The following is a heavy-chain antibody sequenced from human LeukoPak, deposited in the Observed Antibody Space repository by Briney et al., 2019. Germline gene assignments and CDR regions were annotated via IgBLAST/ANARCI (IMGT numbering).Heavy chain of an antibody. D-gene: IGHD5-12*01. CDR2: ISWNSDTI. V-gene: IGHV3-9*01. CDR1: GFTFDDYA. CDR3: ATNGGGDSGYGNFDY. Sequence: GRSLRLSCAVPGFTFDDYAMHWVRLVPGKGLEWVSGISWNSDTIGYGDSVKGRFTISRDNAKNSLYLQMNSLRPEDTALYYCATNGGGDSGYGNFDYWGQGTLVTVSS. J-gene: IGHJ4*02.